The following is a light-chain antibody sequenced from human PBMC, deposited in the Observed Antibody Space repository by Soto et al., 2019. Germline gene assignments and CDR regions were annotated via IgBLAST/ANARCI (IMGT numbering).Light chain of an antibody. CDR1: QSVSSN. CDR2: GAS. Sequence: EIVMTQSPATLSVSPGERATLSCRASQSVSSNLAWYQQKPGHAPRLLIYGASTRATGIPARFSGSGSGTDFTLTISSLQSEDFAVYYCQQYNNWFWTFGQGTKVEIK. CDR3: QQYNNWFWT. V-gene: IGKV3-15*01. J-gene: IGKJ1*01.